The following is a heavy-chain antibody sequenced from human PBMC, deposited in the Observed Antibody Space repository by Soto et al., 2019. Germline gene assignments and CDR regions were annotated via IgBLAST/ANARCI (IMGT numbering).Heavy chain of an antibody. CDR1: GFTFSSYA. Sequence: GGSLRLSCAASGFTFSSYAMSWVRQAPGKGLEWVSAISGSGGSTYYADSVKGRFTISRDNSKNTLNLQMNSLRAEDTAVYYCAKNPYIPPLLRFGEFRRFDPWGQGTLVTVSS. CDR2: ISGSGGST. D-gene: IGHD3-10*01. J-gene: IGHJ5*02. CDR3: AKNPYIPPLLRFGEFRRFDP. V-gene: IGHV3-23*01.